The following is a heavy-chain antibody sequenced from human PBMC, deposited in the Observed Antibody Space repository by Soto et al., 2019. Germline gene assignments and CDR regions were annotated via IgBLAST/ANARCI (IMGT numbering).Heavy chain of an antibody. CDR1: GGSFSNHV. CDR2: IIPIFGTT. Sequence: QVQLVQSAAEVRRPGSSVKVSCKASGGSFSNHVINWVRQAPGQGLEWLGEIIPIFGTTNYTQECRGRGNVTAYETTPPANIDLSGLRSDDTAVYCYATDQTHVGTYGGNSLDYWRQGSLVTVSP. D-gene: IGHD4-17*01. CDR3: ATDQTHVGTYGGNSLDY. V-gene: IGHV1-69*12. J-gene: IGHJ4*02.